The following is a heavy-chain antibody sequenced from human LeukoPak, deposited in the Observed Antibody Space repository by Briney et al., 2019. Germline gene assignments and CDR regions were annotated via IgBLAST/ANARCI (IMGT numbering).Heavy chain of an antibody. V-gene: IGHV3-23*01. CDR2: ISGSGGST. CDR1: GFTFNSYA. D-gene: IGHD1-26*01. CDR3: AKDLEVTYGGSYFY. Sequence: GGSLRLSCAASGFTFNSYAMSWVRQAPGKGLEWVSAISGSGGSTYYADSVKGRFTISRDNSKNTLYLQMNSLRAEDTAVYYCAKDLEVTYGGSYFYWGQGTLVTVSS. J-gene: IGHJ4*02.